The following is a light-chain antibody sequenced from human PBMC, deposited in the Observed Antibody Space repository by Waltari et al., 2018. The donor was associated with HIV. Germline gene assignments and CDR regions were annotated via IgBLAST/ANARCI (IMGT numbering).Light chain of an antibody. CDR2: ENN. CDR3: DTWDSNLSMGV. CDR1: FSTVGNNS. J-gene: IGLJ3*02. Sequence: QSVLTQPPSVSAAPGQRFTISCSGSFSTVGNNSISCYQQFPGTATKLLIDENNKRPSGIPDRFSGSKSGSSASLGITGLQTGDEADYYCDTWDSNLSMGVFGGGTKLTVL. V-gene: IGLV1-51*01.